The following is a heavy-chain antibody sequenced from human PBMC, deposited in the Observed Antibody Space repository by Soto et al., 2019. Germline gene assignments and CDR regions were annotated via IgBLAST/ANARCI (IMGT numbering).Heavy chain of an antibody. CDR2: IKQDGSEK. Sequence: LRLSCAASGFTFSNYWMTWVRQAPGKGLGWVANIKQDGSEKYYVDSVKGRFTISRDNAKNSLYLQMNSLRAEDTAVYYCARGCSGGSCYSIWFDYWGQGTQVTVSS. CDR1: GFTFSNYW. CDR3: ARGCSGGSCYSIWFDY. J-gene: IGHJ4*02. D-gene: IGHD2-15*01. V-gene: IGHV3-7*03.